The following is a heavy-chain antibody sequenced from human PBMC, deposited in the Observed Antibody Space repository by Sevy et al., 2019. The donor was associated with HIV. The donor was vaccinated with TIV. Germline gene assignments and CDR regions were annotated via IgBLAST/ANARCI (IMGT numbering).Heavy chain of an antibody. CDR1: GYTFTDYY. CDR3: ARVVEPAGIDPYYYGVDV. CDR2: INPKSGGT. D-gene: IGHD2-2*02. Sequence: ASVKVSCKASGYTFTDYYIHWVRQAPGQGLEWMGWINPKSGGTNYAQKFHGRVTMTRDTSISTAYMELSRLRSDDTAVYYCARVVEPAGIDPYYYGVDVWGPGAMVTVS. J-gene: IGHJ6*02. V-gene: IGHV1-2*02.